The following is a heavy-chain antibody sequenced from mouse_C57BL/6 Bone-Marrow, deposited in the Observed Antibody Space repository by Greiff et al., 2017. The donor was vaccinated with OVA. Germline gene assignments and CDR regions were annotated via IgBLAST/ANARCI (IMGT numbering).Heavy chain of an antibody. D-gene: IGHD2-3*01. CDR1: GYTFTSYW. J-gene: IGHJ1*03. V-gene: IGHV1-55*01. Sequence: QVQLQQPGAELVKPGASVKMSFKASGYTFTSYWITWVKQRPGQGLEWIGDIYPGSGSTNYNEKFKSKATLTVDTSSSTAYMQLSSLTSEDSAVYYCARDDGYYWYFDVWGTGTTVTVSS. CDR2: IYPGSGST. CDR3: ARDDGYYWYFDV.